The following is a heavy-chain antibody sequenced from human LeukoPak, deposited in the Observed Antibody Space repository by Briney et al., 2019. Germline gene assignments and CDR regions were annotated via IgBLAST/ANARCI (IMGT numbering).Heavy chain of an antibody. CDR2: IYYSGST. Sequence: PSETLSLTCAVYGGSFSGYYWSWIRQPPGKGLEWIGSIYYSGSTYYNPSLKSRVTISVDTSKNQFSLKLTSVTAADTAVYYCAKEGGYSNGGLDYWGQGTLVTVSS. D-gene: IGHD5-18*01. V-gene: IGHV4-34*01. J-gene: IGHJ4*02. CDR1: GGSFSGYY. CDR3: AKEGGYSNGGLDY.